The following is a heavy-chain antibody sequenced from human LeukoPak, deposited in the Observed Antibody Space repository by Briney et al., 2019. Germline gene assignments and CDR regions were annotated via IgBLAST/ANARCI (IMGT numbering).Heavy chain of an antibody. J-gene: IGHJ4*02. CDR3: ASLVSYYYGSGSPYYFDY. D-gene: IGHD3-10*01. Sequence: SETLSLTCTVSGGSISSSSYYWGWIRQPPGKGLEWIGSIYYSGSTYYNPSLKSRVTISVDTSKNQFSLKLSSVTAADTAVYYCASLVSYYYGSGSPYYFDYWGQGTLVTVSS. CDR1: GGSISSSSYY. V-gene: IGHV4-39*01. CDR2: IYYSGST.